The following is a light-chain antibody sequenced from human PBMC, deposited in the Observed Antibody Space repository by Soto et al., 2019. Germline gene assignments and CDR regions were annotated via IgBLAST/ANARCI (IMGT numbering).Light chain of an antibody. V-gene: IGKV1-5*01. CDR2: DAS. Sequence: DIQMTQSPSTLSGSVGDRVTITCRASQSISSWLAWYQQKPGKAPKLLIYDASSLESGVPSRFSGSGSGTEFTLTISSLHPDDFATYYCQQYDSYPWTFGRGTKVDIK. CDR3: QQYDSYPWT. J-gene: IGKJ1*01. CDR1: QSISSW.